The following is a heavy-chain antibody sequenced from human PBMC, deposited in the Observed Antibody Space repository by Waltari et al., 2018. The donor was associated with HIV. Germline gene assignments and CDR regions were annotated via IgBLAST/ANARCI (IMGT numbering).Heavy chain of an antibody. CDR3: TRNYYDRSGSGVYLDV. J-gene: IGHJ6*02. CDR2: ISSDGSNE. D-gene: IGHD3-22*01. CDR1: GFTFCNSP. Sequence: QVQLVESWGGVVHPGRSLRLSCSASGFTFCNSPISWVRQAPEKGLEWVAVISSDGSNEYYADSVKGRFTISRDNSKSTLYLQMNSLGAEDTAVYYCTRNYYDRSGSGVYLDVWGQGTTVTVYS. V-gene: IGHV3-30*04.